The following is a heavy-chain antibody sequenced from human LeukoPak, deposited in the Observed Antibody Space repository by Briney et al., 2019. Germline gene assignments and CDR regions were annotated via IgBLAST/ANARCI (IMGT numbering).Heavy chain of an antibody. D-gene: IGHD6-19*01. J-gene: IGHJ4*02. CDR2: IKSKTHGGTT. CDR1: GFTLSNAW. V-gene: IGHV3-15*01. CDR3: TTVVIAVTGYDY. Sequence: GGSLRLSCVASGFTLSNAWMTWVRQAPGKGLEGVGRIKSKTHGGTTDYAAPVKGRFSISRDDSKNTVFLQMNSLQSEDSAVYYCTTVVIAVTGYDYWGQGTLVTVSS.